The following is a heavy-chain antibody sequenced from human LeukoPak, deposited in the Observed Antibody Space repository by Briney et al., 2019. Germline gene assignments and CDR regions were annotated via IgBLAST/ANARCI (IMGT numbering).Heavy chain of an antibody. CDR1: GVTFSVYA. Sequence: GGSLRLSCRVSGVTFSVYALHWVRQAPGKGLEWLAAISYDGRYEYYRDSVKGRFSISRDNFNNTMYLQLDRLRPEDTAIYYWVRIRWQVVSLDAFDLWGQGTLVTVSS. D-gene: IGHD6-19*01. V-gene: IGHV3-30*04. CDR3: VRIRWQVVSLDAFDL. CDR2: ISYDGRYE. J-gene: IGHJ3*01.